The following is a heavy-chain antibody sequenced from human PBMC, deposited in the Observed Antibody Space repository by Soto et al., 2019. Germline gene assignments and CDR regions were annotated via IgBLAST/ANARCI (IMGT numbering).Heavy chain of an antibody. V-gene: IGHV1-69*01. CDR3: AIASGRGWYNWFGP. CDR1: GDTFSSYG. Sequence: QVQLVQSGAEVKKPGSSVKVSCKASGDTFSSYGISWVRQAPGQGLEFMGGIIPKFGTTNYAQKFRCRVTITADESTSTAYMVVSSLRSEDTAVYYCAIASGRGWYNWFGPWVHGTLVTVSS. J-gene: IGHJ5*02. CDR2: IIPKFGTT. D-gene: IGHD6-19*01.